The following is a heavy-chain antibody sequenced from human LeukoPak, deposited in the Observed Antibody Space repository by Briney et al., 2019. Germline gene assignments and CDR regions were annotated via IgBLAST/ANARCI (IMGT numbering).Heavy chain of an antibody. CDR1: GGSISSYY. CDR2: IYYSGST. V-gene: IGHV4-59*12. CDR3: AKGSSTTCPCYRDH. J-gene: IGHJ4*02. D-gene: IGHD2-2*01. Sequence: PSETLSLTCTVSGGSISSYYWSWIRQPPGKGLEWIGYIYYSGSTNYNPSLKSRVTISVDTSKNQFSLKLSSVTAADTAVYYCAKGSSTTCPCYRDHWGQGTLVTVSS.